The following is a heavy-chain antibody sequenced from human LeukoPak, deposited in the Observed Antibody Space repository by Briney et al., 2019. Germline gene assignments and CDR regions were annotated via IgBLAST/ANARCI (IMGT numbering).Heavy chain of an antibody. CDR1: GFTFSSFA. CDR2: IGGGGVDT. Sequence: GGPLRLSCAASGFTFSSFAMSWVRQAPGKGLEWVSAIGGGGVDTYYADSVKGRFTISRDNSKNTLYLQMNSLRAEDTAVYYCAKRGESCSSTNCLKYYFDYWGQGTLVTVSS. J-gene: IGHJ4*02. D-gene: IGHD2-2*01. CDR3: AKRGESCSSTNCLKYYFDY. V-gene: IGHV3-23*01.